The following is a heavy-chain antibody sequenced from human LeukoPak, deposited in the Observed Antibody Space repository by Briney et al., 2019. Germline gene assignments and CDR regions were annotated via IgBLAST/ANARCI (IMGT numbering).Heavy chain of an antibody. D-gene: IGHD1-26*01. J-gene: IGHJ4*02. Sequence: PSGTLSLTCAVSGGSIITTNWWSWVRQPPGKGLEGIGEVSLKGATNYSPSLESRVSMSIDKSKNHLSLKLRSVTAADTATYYCTRESGAFSPFGFWGQGTLVTVSS. V-gene: IGHV4-4*02. CDR1: GGSIITTNW. CDR3: TRESGAFSPFGF. CDR2: VSLKGAT.